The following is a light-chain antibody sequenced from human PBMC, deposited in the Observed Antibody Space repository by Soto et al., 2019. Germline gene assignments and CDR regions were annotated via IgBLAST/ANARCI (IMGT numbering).Light chain of an antibody. CDR1: SSDVGSYNL. CDR3: CSYAGSSTWV. Sequence: QSALTQPASVSGSPGQSITISCTGTSSDVGSYNLVSWYQQHPGKAPKLTIYEGSKRPSGVSNRFSGSKSGNTASLTISGLQAEDEGDYYCCSYAGSSTWVFGGGTKLTVL. V-gene: IGLV2-23*01. CDR2: EGS. J-gene: IGLJ3*02.